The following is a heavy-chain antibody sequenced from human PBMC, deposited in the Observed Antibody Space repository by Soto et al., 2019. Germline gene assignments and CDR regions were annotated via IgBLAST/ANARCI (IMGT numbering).Heavy chain of an antibody. V-gene: IGHV3-74*01. J-gene: IGHJ4*02. CDR3: AKATSATCTGSICYSFDY. D-gene: IGHD2-21*01. Sequence: EVHLVESGGGLVQPGGSLRLSCADSEFTFSHYWMHWVRQAPGKGLVWVSRINPDGTRTNYADSVKGRFTISRDNAKNTLYLQMNSLRGEDTAIYYCAKATSATCTGSICYSFDYWGQGTLVTVSS. CDR2: INPDGTRT. CDR1: EFTFSHYW.